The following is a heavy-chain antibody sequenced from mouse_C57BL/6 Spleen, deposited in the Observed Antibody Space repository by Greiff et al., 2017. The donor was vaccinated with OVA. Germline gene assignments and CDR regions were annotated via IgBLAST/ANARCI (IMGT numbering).Heavy chain of an antibody. CDR2: IYPSDSET. J-gene: IGHJ1*03. Sequence: VQLQQPGAELVRPGSSVKLSCKASGYTFTSYWMDWVKQRPGQGLEWIGNIYPSDSETHYNQKFKDKATLTVDKSSSTAYMQLSSLTSEDSAVYYCAFYYYGSSYGYWYFDVWGTGTTVTVSS. CDR3: AFYYYGSSYGYWYFDV. V-gene: IGHV1-61*01. D-gene: IGHD1-1*01. CDR1: GYTFTSYW.